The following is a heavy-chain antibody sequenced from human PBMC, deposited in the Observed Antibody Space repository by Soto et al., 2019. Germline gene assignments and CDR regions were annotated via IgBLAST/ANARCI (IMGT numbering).Heavy chain of an antibody. CDR3: ARYHGYCSGGSCYDDY. V-gene: IGHV1-69*02. CDR1: GGTFSSYT. Sequence: QVQLVQSGAEVKKPGSSVKVSCKASGGTFSSYTISWVRQAPGQGLEWMGRIIPILGIANYAQKFQGRVTITADKSTSTAYMELSSLRSEDTAVYYCARYHGYCSGGSCYDDYWGQGTLVTVSS. D-gene: IGHD2-15*01. J-gene: IGHJ4*02. CDR2: IIPILGIA.